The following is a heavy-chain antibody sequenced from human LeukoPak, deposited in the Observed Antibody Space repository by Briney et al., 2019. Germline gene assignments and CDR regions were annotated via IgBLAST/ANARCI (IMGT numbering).Heavy chain of an antibody. CDR1: GFTFSSYS. CDR2: ISSSSSYI. D-gene: IGHD2-2*01. J-gene: IGHJ4*02. Sequence: GGSLRLSCAASGFTFSSYSMNWVRQAPGKELEWVSSISSSSSYIYYADSVKGRFTISRDNAKNSLYLQMNSLRAEDTAVYYCARAMSSTSCCVMGYWGQGTLVTVSS. CDR3: ARAMSSTSCCVMGY. V-gene: IGHV3-21*01.